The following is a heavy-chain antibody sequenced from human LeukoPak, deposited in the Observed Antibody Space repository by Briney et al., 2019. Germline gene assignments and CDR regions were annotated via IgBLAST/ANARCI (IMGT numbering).Heavy chain of an antibody. Sequence: SVTLSLTCTVSGDSIRSHYWSWIRQPPGQGLEWIGYIYYSGSTNYNPSLRSRVTISVDTSKSQFSLKLSSVTAADTAVYYCAREDWEEYYFDYWGQGSLVTVSS. D-gene: IGHD1-26*01. J-gene: IGHJ4*02. CDR2: IYYSGST. V-gene: IGHV4-59*11. CDR1: GDSIRSHY. CDR3: AREDWEEYYFDY.